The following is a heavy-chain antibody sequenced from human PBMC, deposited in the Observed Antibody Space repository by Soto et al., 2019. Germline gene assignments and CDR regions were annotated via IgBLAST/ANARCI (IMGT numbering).Heavy chain of an antibody. V-gene: IGHV1-18*04. CDR1: GYTFTSYG. CDR3: ARVPHRSSDIVVVEIDY. J-gene: IGHJ4*02. CDR2: IRAYNGNT. D-gene: IGHD2-15*01. Sequence: QVQLVQSGAEVKKPGASVKVSCKASGYTFTSYGISWVRQAPGQGLEGMGWIRAYNGNTNYAQKLQGRVTMTTNTSTSTAYMELRSLRSDDTAVYYCARVPHRSSDIVVVEIDYWGQGTLVTVSS.